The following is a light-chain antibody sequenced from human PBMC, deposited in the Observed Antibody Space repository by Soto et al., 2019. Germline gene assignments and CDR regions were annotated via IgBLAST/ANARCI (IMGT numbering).Light chain of an antibody. J-gene: IGKJ4*01. CDR2: WAS. CDR1: QSVLYSSNNRNY. V-gene: IGKV4-1*01. Sequence: DIVMTQSPDSLAVSLGERATINCKSSQSVLYSSNNRNYLAWYQQKAGQPPKLLIYWASTRDSGVPDRFSGSGSGTDFTLTISSLQAEDVAVYYCQQYYSTPRTFGGGTKVEIK. CDR3: QQYYSTPRT.